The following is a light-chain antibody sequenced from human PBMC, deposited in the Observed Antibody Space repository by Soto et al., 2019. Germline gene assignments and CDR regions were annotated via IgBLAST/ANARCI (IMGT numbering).Light chain of an antibody. V-gene: IGLV1-47*01. CDR3: ATWDDSLNGFYV. Sequence: QSVLTQPPSASGTPGQGVTISCSGSTSNIGSNYVYWYQQLTGTAPKLLIYRNNQRPSGVPDRFSGSKSGTSASLAISGPRSDDEADYFCATWDDSLNGFYVFGTGTKVTVL. CDR1: TSNIGSNY. J-gene: IGLJ1*01. CDR2: RNN.